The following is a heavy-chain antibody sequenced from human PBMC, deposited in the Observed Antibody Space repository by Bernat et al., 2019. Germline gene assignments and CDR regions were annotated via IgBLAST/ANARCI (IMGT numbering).Heavy chain of an antibody. CDR3: AKVSAPYFDY. CDR1: GFTFSDSG. V-gene: IGHV3-23*01. D-gene: IGHD3-16*01. CDR2: ISSDGANT. J-gene: IGHJ4*02. Sequence: DVQLMESGGDLVQPGVSLSLSCAAAGFTFSDSGMSWVRLPPGKGLEWVSTISSDGANTHYAGSVQGRFTISRDNSQSTLYLQMDSLRAEVPAIYYCAKVSAPYFDYWGQGALVTVAS.